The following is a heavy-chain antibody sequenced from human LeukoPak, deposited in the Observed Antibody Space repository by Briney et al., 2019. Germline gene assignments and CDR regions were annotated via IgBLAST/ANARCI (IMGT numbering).Heavy chain of an antibody. CDR2: INAYGGNT. CDR3: ARILSCFGSDY. Sequence: RGSLSLSCAASGFTFNTYAMTWVRQAPGKGLEWVSSINAYGGNTYYVDSVKGRFTISRDNSKNTLYLQMHSPRVEDTAVYYCARILSCFGSDYWGRGTLVTVSS. J-gene: IGHJ4*02. V-gene: IGHV3-23*01. CDR1: GFTFNTYA. D-gene: IGHD2/OR15-2a*01.